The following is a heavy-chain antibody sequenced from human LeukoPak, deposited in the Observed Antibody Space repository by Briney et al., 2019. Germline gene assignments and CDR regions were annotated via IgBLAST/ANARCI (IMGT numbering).Heavy chain of an antibody. CDR1: GYTFTGYY. CDR3: ARENIVVVPDYYYYYGMDV. CDR2: INPNSGGT. J-gene: IGHJ6*02. D-gene: IGHD2-2*01. Sequence: ASVKVSYKASGYTFTGYYMHWVRQAPGQGLEWMGWINPNSGGTNYAQKFQGRVTMTRDTSISTAYMELSRLRSDDTAVYYCARENIVVVPDYYYYYGMDVWGQGTTVTVSS. V-gene: IGHV1-2*02.